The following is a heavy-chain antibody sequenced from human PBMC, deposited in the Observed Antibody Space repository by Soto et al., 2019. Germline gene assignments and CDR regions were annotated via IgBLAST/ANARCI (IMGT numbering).Heavy chain of an antibody. V-gene: IGHV3-9*01. CDR2: ISWNSGSI. CDR1: GFIFSDYH. CDR3: AKDNQDYGDFYYFDY. J-gene: IGHJ4*02. D-gene: IGHD4-17*01. Sequence: GGSLRLSCEASGFIFSDYHVSWVRQAPGKGLEWVSGISWNSGSIGYADSMKGRFTISRDNAKNSLYLQMNSLRAEDTALYYCAKDNQDYGDFYYFDYWGQGTLVTVSS.